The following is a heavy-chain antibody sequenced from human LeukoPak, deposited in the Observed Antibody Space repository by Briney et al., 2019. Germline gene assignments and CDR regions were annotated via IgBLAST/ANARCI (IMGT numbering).Heavy chain of an antibody. V-gene: IGHV4-39*01. CDR3: ARQNDFWSGYYFAPADY. J-gene: IGHJ4*02. Sequence: SETLSLTCTVSGGSISSSSYYWGWIRQPPGKGLEWIGSIYYSGSTYYNPSLKSRVTISVDTSKNQFSLKLSSVTAADTAVYYCARQNDFWSGYYFAPADYWGQGTLVTVSS. CDR2: IYYSGST. CDR1: GGSISSSSYY. D-gene: IGHD3-3*01.